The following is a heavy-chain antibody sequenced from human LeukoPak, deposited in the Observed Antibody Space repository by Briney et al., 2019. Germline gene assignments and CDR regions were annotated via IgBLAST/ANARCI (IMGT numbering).Heavy chain of an antibody. D-gene: IGHD3-10*02. J-gene: IGHJ5*02. V-gene: IGHV4-59*13. CDR2: IYYSGST. CDR3: GVNPRWFDP. CDR1: GGSISSYY. Sequence: SETLSLTCTVSGGSISSYYWCWIRKPPAQGLERIGYIYYSGSTNSNPSLKRRVTVSVDIAKNQFSLKLSPDCARHLANVRWGVNPRWFDPWGQGTLVTVSS.